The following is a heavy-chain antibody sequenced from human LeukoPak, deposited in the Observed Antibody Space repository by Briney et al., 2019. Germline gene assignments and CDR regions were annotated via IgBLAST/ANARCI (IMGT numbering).Heavy chain of an antibody. CDR3: ARGVEPLAANTLAY. V-gene: IGHV3-53*01. J-gene: IGHJ4*02. CDR2: FYSDGNT. Sequence: PGGSLTLSCAASGLTDITNDLTWVRAAPGEGLEWVSVFYSDGNTKYADSVQGRFTISRDNSKNTLYLEMNSLSPDDTAVYYCARGVEPLAANTLAYWGQGTLVTVSS. CDR1: GLTDITND. D-gene: IGHD1-14*01.